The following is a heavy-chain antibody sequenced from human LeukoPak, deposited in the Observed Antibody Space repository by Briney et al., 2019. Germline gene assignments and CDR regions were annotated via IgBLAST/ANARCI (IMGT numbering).Heavy chain of an antibody. CDR2: IDQSGSS. CDR1: GGSISSGDYY. J-gene: IGHJ4*02. V-gene: IGHV4-30-4*01. Sequence: PSQTLSLICTVSGGSISSGDYYWSWIRQPPGKCLEWIGYIDQSGSSYYNPSLKSRVTISLGMSKNKFSLKLTSVTAADTAVYYCARGDLLRTVDYWGQGILVTVSS. CDR3: ARGDLLRTVDY.